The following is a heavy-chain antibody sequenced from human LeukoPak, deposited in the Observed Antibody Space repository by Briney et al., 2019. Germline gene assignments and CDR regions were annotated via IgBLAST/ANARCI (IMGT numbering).Heavy chain of an antibody. Sequence: PGRSLRLSCAASGFIFSNDAMHWVRLAPGKGLEWVAFIWFDGSNKHYADSVKGRFTISRDNSKITVYLQMNSLKAEDTAVYYCAKELYNYGDYGAEGLDVGGQGTTVTVS. CDR1: GFIFSNDA. D-gene: IGHD4-17*01. CDR2: IWFDGSNK. J-gene: IGHJ6*02. V-gene: IGHV3-30*02. CDR3: AKELYNYGDYGAEGLDV.